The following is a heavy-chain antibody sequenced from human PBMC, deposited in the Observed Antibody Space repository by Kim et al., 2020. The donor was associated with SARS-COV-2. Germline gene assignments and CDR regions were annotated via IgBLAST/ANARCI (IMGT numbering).Heavy chain of an antibody. Sequence: GGSLRLSCAASGFTFSSYAMHWVRQAPGKGLEWVAVISYDGSNKYYADSVKGRFTISRDNSKNTLYLQMNSLRAEDMAVYYCARVNYDFWSGYSRGYFDYWGQGTLVTVSS. D-gene: IGHD3-3*01. CDR3: ARVNYDFWSGYSRGYFDY. V-gene: IGHV3-30-3*01. CDR1: GFTFSSYA. CDR2: ISYDGSNK. J-gene: IGHJ4*02.